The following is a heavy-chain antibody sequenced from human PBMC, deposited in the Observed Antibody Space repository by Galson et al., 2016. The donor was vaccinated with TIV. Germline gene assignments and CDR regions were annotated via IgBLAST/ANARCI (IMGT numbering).Heavy chain of an antibody. CDR1: GLIVSENY. CDR3: ARLNGDTYYYFYIDV. CDR2: ISWNGGST. J-gene: IGHJ6*03. D-gene: IGHD3-10*01. V-gene: IGHV3-20*04. Sequence: SLRLSCAASGLIVSENYMTWVRQAPGKGLEWVSGISWNGGSTHYADSVKGRFTVSRDNAKNSVYLQMNSLRAEDTALYYCARLNGDTYYYFYIDVWGKGTTVTVSS.